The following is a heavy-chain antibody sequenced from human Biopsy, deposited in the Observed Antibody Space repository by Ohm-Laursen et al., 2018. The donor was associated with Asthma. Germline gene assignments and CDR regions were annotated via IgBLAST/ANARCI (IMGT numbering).Heavy chain of an antibody. V-gene: IGHV3-9*01. CDR1: GFKFDEYT. J-gene: IGHJ4*02. CDR2: ISWNSATI. Sequence: SLRLSCTASGFKFDEYTMHWVRQAPGKGLEWVSSISWNSATIGYADSVEGRFTISRDNAKNSVFLHMDSLRPEDTAFYYCAKVRSDWVITESFDYWGQGVLVTVPS. CDR3: AKVRSDWVITESFDY. D-gene: IGHD3-22*01.